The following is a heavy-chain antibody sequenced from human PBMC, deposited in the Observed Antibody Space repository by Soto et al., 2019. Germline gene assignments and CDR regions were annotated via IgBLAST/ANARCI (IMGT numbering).Heavy chain of an antibody. CDR3: ARVLVGSWNKGGYYYYGMDV. D-gene: IGHD6-13*01. J-gene: IGHJ6*02. V-gene: IGHV4-59*01. Sequence: SETLSLTCPVSGGSISSYYWSWIRQPPGKGLEWIGYIYYSGSTNYNPSLKSRVTISVDTSKNQFSLKLSSVTAADTAVYYCARVLVGSWNKGGYYYYGMDVWGQGTTVTVSS. CDR1: GGSISSYY. CDR2: IYYSGST.